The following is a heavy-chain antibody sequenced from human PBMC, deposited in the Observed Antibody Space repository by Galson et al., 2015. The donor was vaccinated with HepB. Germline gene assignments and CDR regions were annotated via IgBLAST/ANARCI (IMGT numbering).Heavy chain of an antibody. CDR3: ATAAHDSSGYYPL. CDR2: IYPADSDT. Sequence: QSGAEVKKPGESLKISCKGSGYIFTSFWIGWVRQMPGKGLEWMGTIYPADSDTTYSPSFQGQVSFSVDKSTSTAYLQWGSLQASDTAMYFCATAAHDSSGYYPLWGQGTLVTVSS. D-gene: IGHD3-22*01. V-gene: IGHV5-51*03. CDR1: GYIFTSFW. J-gene: IGHJ4*02.